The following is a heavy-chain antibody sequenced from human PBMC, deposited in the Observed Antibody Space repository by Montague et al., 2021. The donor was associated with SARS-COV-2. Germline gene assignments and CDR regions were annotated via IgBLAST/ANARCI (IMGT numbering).Heavy chain of an antibody. V-gene: IGHV4-31*03. CDR2: IYSSGST. Sequence: TRSLTCTVSGGSVTSTTYYWSWFRQRPVRGLEWVGFIYSSGSTAYSPSLENRLTMSIDTSKNQFSLRLTSATAADTADYYCAKGSGYPWGRGTRVAVSS. CDR1: GGSVTSTTYY. J-gene: IGHJ2*01. D-gene: IGHD6-25*01. CDR3: AKGSGYP.